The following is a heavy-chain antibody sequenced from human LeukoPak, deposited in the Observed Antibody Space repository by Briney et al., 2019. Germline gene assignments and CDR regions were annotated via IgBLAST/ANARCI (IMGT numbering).Heavy chain of an antibody. CDR3: ARGGRLLPYYYYYYMDV. CDR1: GYTFTGYY. V-gene: IGHV1-2*02. D-gene: IGHD3-22*01. CDR2: INPNSGGT. J-gene: IGHJ6*03. Sequence: ASVKVSCKASGYTFTGYYMHWVRQAPGQGLEWMGWINPNSGGTNYAQKFQGRVTMTRDTSISTAYMELSRLRSDDMAVYYCARGGRLLPYYYYYYMDVWGKGTTVTVSS.